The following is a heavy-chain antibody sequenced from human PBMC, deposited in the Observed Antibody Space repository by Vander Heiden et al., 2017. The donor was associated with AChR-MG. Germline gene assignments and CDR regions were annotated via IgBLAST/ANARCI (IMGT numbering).Heavy chain of an antibody. CDR1: GFTFSSYG. CDR3: ARVTSDYGDYVDWYFDL. J-gene: IGHJ2*01. V-gene: IGHV3-33*01. D-gene: IGHD4-17*01. CDR2: IWYDGSNK. Sequence: QVQLVESGGGVVQPGRSLRLSCAASGFTFSSYGMHWVRQAPGKGLEWVAVIWYDGSNKYYADSVKGRFTISRDNSKNTLYLQMNSLRAEDTAVYYCARVTSDYGDYVDWYFDLWGRGTLVTVSS.